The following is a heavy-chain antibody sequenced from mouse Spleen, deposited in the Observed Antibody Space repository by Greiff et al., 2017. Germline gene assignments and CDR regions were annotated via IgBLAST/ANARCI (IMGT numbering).Heavy chain of an antibody. CDR2: INPYNGGT. CDR1: GYTFTDYY. D-gene: IGHD3-3*01. Sequence: VQLQQSGPVLVKPGASVKMSCKASGYTFTDYYMNWVKQSHGKSLEWIGVINPYNGGTSYNQKFKGKATLTVDKSSSTAYMELNSLTSEDSAVYYCARRGGTGNYFDYWGQGTTLTVSS. CDR3: ARRGGTGNYFDY. V-gene: IGHV1-19*01. J-gene: IGHJ2*01.